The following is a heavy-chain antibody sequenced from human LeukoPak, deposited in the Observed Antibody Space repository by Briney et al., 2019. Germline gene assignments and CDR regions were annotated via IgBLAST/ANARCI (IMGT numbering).Heavy chain of an antibody. Sequence: GGSLRLSCAASGFTFSSHAMTWVRQAPGKGLEWVSSITISGDKTLYADSVKGRFTISRDNSKNALFLQMNSLRVEDTAVYYCAQEIRPNDYWGQGTLVTVSS. V-gene: IGHV3-23*01. D-gene: IGHD4-17*01. CDR1: GFTFSSHA. CDR3: AQEIRPNDY. J-gene: IGHJ4*02. CDR2: ITISGDKT.